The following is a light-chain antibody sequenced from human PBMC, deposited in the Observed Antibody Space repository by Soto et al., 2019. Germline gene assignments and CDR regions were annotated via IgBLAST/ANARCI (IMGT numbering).Light chain of an antibody. J-gene: IGKJ1*01. CDR2: GAS. V-gene: IGKV3-15*01. Sequence: EIVMTQSPVTLSVSPWEIATLACRASQSVTRNLAWYQQKPGQPPRLLIYGASTRATGIPARFSGSGSGTEFTLTISSLQSEDFAVYYCHQYSNWPLWTFGQGTKVDNK. CDR3: HQYSNWPLWT. CDR1: QSVTRN.